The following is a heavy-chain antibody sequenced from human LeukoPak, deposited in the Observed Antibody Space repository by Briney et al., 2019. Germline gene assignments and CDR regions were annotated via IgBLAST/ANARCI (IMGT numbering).Heavy chain of an antibody. CDR2: INYSGST. Sequence: PSETLSLTCTVSGGSVSSTTYYSSWIRHPPGKGLEWIASINYSGSTYYNPSLKSRVTISVDTSENQFSLKLSSVTAADTAVYYCARYVAYGSGKYYFDYWGQGTLVTVSS. CDR3: ARYVAYGSGKYYFDY. CDR1: GGSVSSTTYY. J-gene: IGHJ4*02. V-gene: IGHV4-39*01. D-gene: IGHD3-10*01.